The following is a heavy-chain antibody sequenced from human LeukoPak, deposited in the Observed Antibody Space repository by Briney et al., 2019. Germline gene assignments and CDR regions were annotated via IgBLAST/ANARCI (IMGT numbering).Heavy chain of an antibody. CDR2: ISPSGGST. J-gene: IGHJ3*02. CDR1: GFTFTSYY. V-gene: IGHV1-46*01. Sequence: ASVKVSCKASGFTFTSYYMHWVRQAPGPGLEWMAMISPSGGSTSYAQKFQGRVTLTRDTSTSTVYMELSSLRSEDAALFYCARVEISGSYGTFDIWGQGTMVTVSS. D-gene: IGHD3-10*01. CDR3: ARVEISGSYGTFDI.